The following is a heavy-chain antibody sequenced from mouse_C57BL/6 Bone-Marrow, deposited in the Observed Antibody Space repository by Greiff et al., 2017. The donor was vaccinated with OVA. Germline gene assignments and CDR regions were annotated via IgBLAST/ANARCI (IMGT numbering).Heavy chain of an antibody. J-gene: IGHJ1*03. CDR3: TFYYGSSPRYWYFDV. Sequence: VMLVESGAELARPGASVKLSCTASGYTFTSYGISWVKQRTGQGLEWIGEIYPRRGNTYYNEKFKGKATLTADKSSNTAYMELRSLTSEDSAVYCYTFYYGSSPRYWYFDVWGTGTTVTVSS. V-gene: IGHV1-81*01. CDR2: IYPRRGNT. CDR1: GYTFTSYG. D-gene: IGHD1-1*01.